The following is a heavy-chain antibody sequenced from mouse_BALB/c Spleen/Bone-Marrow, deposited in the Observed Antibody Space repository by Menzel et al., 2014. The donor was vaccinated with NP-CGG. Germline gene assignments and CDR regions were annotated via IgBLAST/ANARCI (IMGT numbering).Heavy chain of an antibody. D-gene: IGHD2-10*02. V-gene: IGHV5-6-5*01. CDR3: ARGPSYGNYLYYALDY. CDR2: IISGGNT. Sequence: EVQLVESGGDLVKPGGSLKLSCAASGFSFGSYAMSWVRQTPERRLEWVASIISGGNTYYPDSVKGRFTISRDNARTIIYLQMSSLTSEDTAMYYCARGPSYGNYLYYALDYWGQGTSVTVSS. CDR1: GFSFGSYA. J-gene: IGHJ4*01.